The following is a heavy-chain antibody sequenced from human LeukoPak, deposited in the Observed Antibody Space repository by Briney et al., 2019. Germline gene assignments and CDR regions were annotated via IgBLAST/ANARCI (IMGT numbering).Heavy chain of an antibody. V-gene: IGHV4-34*01. Sequence: PSETLSLTCAVYGGSFSGYYWSWIRQPPGKGLEWIGEINHSGSTNYNPPLKSRVTISVDTSKNQFSLKLSSVTAADTAVYYCARHPPNVPFDYWGQGTLVTVSS. CDR3: ARHPPNVPFDY. CDR1: GGSFSGYY. CDR2: INHSGST. J-gene: IGHJ4*02.